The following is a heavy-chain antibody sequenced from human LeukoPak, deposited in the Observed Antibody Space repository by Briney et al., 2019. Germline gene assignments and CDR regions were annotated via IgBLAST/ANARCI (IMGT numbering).Heavy chain of an antibody. J-gene: IGHJ4*02. D-gene: IGHD4-23*01. CDR2: INPNSGGT. Sequence: APVKVSCKASGYTFTGYYMHWVRQAPGQGLEWMGWINPNSGGTNYAQKFQGRVTMTRDTSISTAYMELSRLRSDDTAVYYCARDKAVVTLLDYWGQGTLVTVSS. CDR3: ARDKAVVTLLDY. V-gene: IGHV1-2*02. CDR1: GYTFTGYY.